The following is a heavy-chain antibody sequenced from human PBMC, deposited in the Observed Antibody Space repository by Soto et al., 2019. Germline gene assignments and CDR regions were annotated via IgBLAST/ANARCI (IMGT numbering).Heavy chain of an antibody. D-gene: IGHD2-15*01. Sequence: GGSLRLSCAASGFTFSDYYMSWIRQAPGKGLEWVSYISSSGSTIYYADSVKGRFTISRDNAKNSLYLQMNSLRAEDTAVYYCAREVVVVAATLGNWFDPWGQGTLVTVSS. CDR2: ISSSGSTI. V-gene: IGHV3-11*01. J-gene: IGHJ5*02. CDR1: GFTFSDYY. CDR3: AREVVVVAATLGNWFDP.